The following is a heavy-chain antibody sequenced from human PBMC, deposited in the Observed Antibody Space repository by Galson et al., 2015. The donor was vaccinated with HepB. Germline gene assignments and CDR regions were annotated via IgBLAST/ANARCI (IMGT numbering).Heavy chain of an antibody. J-gene: IGHJ6*02. CDR2: IRNKANGYTT. V-gene: IGHV3-72*01. CDR3: GRARGGRYRADNMDV. D-gene: IGHD5-18*01. Sequence: SLRLSCAASGFIFSDHYMDWVRQAPGKGLEWVGRIRNKANGYTTEYAASVKGRFTISRDDSQNSLYLQMNSLQTADTAVYYCGRARGGRYRADNMDVWGQGTTVTVSS. CDR1: GFIFSDHY.